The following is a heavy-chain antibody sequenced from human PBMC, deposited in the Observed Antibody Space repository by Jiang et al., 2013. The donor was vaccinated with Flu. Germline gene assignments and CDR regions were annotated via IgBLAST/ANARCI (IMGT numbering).Heavy chain of an antibody. CDR3: ARAPTSTLDPHHFDY. CDR2: IYAGDSDT. CDR1: GYSFSTYW. D-gene: IGHD2-2*01. V-gene: IGHV5-51*01. Sequence: SGAEVKKPGESLKISCKGSGYSFSTYWIGWVRQVPGRGLEWMGIIYAGDSDTTYSPSFQGQVTISADKSTSTAYLQWSSLKASDSAIYYCARAPTSTLDPHHFDYWGQGNPGPPSPQ. J-gene: IGHJ4*02.